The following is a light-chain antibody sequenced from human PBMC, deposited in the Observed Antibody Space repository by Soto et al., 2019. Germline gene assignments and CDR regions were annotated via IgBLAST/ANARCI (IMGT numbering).Light chain of an antibody. J-gene: IGKJ1*01. CDR1: QSISSW. V-gene: IGKV1-5*01. Sequence: DIQMTQSPSTLSASVGDRVTITCRASQSISSWLAWYQQKPGEAPKVLIYDVSILETGVPSRFSGGGSGTEFTLTITGLQPDDFATYYCQEYTTYSRTFGQGTKVDIK. CDR3: QEYTTYSRT. CDR2: DVS.